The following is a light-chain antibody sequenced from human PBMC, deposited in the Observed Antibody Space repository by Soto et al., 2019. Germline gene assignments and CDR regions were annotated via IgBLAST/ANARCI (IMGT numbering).Light chain of an antibody. V-gene: IGLV3-21*04. CDR1: NIGSKS. J-gene: IGLJ1*01. CDR3: QVWDSSSDTIV. Sequence: SYELTQPPSVSVAPGKTARITCGGNNIGSKSVHWYQQKPGQAPVLVIYYDSDRPSGIPERFSGSNSGNTATLTISRVEAGDEADYYCQVWDSSSDTIVFGTGTKVTVL. CDR2: YDS.